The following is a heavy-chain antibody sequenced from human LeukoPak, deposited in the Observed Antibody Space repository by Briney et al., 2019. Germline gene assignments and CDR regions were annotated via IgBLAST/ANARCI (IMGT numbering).Heavy chain of an antibody. J-gene: IGHJ3*02. CDR3: ARDGRYNWNDDAFDI. D-gene: IGHD1-1*01. Sequence: GSSVKVSCKASGGTFSSYAISWVRQAPGQGLEWMGGIIPIFGTANYAQKFQGRVTITADESTSTAYMELSSLRSEDTAVYYCARDGRYNWNDDAFDIWGQGTMVTVSS. V-gene: IGHV1-69*01. CDR1: GGTFSSYA. CDR2: IIPIFGTA.